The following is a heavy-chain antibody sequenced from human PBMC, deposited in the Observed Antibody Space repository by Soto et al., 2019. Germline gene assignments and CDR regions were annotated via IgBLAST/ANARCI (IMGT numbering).Heavy chain of an antibody. CDR2: IYYSGST. CDR3: ARRNYYDSSGYQGGIINRDAFEI. Sequence: SETLSLTCTVSGGSISSGGYYWSWIRQHPGKGLEWIGYIYYSGSTYYNPSLKSRVTISVDTSKNQFSLKLSSVTAADTAVYYCARRNYYDSSGYQGGIINRDAFEIWGQGTMVTV. V-gene: IGHV4-31*03. CDR1: GGSISSGGYY. D-gene: IGHD3-22*01. J-gene: IGHJ3*02.